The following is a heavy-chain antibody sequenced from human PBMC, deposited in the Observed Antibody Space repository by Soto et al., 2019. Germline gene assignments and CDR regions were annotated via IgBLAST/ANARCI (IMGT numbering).Heavy chain of an antibody. V-gene: IGHV3-30-3*01. Sequence: QVQLVESGGGVVQPGRSLRLSCAASGFTFSSHVMHWVRQAPGKGLEWVALISYDGSNEYYADSVKGRFTISRDNSKNTLDLQMNSLRTEDTAMYYCARDVVSKGSVDDWGQGTLVTVSS. CDR2: ISYDGSNE. CDR3: ARDVVSKGSVDD. CDR1: GFTFSSHV. J-gene: IGHJ4*02. D-gene: IGHD2-15*01.